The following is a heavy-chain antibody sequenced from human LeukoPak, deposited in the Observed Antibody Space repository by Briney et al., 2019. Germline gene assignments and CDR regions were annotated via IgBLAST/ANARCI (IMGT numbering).Heavy chain of an antibody. CDR3: ASDYFDRTGYYGFIY. D-gene: IGHD3-22*01. V-gene: IGHV4-4*07. CDR1: GGSFTDYH. Sequence: PSETLSLTCTVSGGSFTDYHWIWIRQPAGKGLEWTGRLYTSGSTNYNPSLKSRVSMSVDTSKKQFSLRLSSVTAADTAIYYCASDYFDRTGYYGFIYWGQGSLVTISS. J-gene: IGHJ4*02. CDR2: LYTSGST.